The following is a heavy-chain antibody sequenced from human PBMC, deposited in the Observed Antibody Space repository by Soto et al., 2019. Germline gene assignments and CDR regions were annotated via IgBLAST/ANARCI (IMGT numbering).Heavy chain of an antibody. D-gene: IGHD5-12*01. CDR3: ATWHLREHAYDI. V-gene: IGHV3-23*01. CDR2: ISDSGISI. Sequence: ESGVGLIQPGGSLRLSCAASGFAFDNYAMAWVRQAPGKGLECVSGISDSGISIYYTDSVKGRFTISRDNSKNTLFLQMDSLRGEDTALYYCATWHLREHAYDICGRGTMVTVSS. J-gene: IGHJ3*02. CDR1: GFAFDNYA.